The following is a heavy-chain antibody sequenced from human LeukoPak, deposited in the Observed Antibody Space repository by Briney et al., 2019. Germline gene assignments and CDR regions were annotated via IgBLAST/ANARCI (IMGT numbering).Heavy chain of an antibody. Sequence: SETLSLTCTVSGGSISGYYWSWIRQPPGRGLEWIGYIYSSGSASYNPSLKSRVTISVDTSKNQFSLRLNSVTPEDTAVYYCARETSFRYYDFWSGWDYWGQGTLVTVSS. D-gene: IGHD3-3*01. CDR1: GGSISGYY. CDR2: IYSSGSA. J-gene: IGHJ4*02. V-gene: IGHV4-59*12. CDR3: ARETSFRYYDFWSGWDY.